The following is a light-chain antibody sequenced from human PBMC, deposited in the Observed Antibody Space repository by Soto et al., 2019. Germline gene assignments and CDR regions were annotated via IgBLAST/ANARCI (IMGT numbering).Light chain of an antibody. Sequence: DIVMTQSPDSLAVSLGERDTFNCKSSQNILYRSNTKNYLAWYQHKPGQPPKLLIYWASTRESGVPDRFSGSGSGTDFPLTISSLQAEDVAVYYCQQYYSPPLPFGGGTKVEIK. V-gene: IGKV4-1*01. CDR1: QNILYRSNTKNY. CDR3: QQYYSPPLP. CDR2: WAS. J-gene: IGKJ4*01.